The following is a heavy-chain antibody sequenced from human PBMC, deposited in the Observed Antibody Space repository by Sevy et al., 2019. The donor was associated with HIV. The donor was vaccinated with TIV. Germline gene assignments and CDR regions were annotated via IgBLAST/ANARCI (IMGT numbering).Heavy chain of an antibody. J-gene: IGHJ3*02. V-gene: IGHV3-11*01. CDR1: GFTFSDYY. D-gene: IGHD5-18*01. CDR3: ARGGYSYPHNAFDI. Sequence: GESLKISCAASGFTFSDYYMSWIRQAPGKGLEWVSYISSSGSTIYYADSVKGRFTISRDNAKNSLYLQMNSLRAEDTAVYYCARGGYSYPHNAFDIWGQRTMVTVSS. CDR2: ISSSGSTI.